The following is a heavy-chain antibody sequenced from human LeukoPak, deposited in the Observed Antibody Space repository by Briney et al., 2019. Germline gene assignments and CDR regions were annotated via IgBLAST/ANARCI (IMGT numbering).Heavy chain of an antibody. CDR2: IYYSGST. V-gene: IGHV4-39*01. J-gene: IGHJ4*02. CDR3: ARHEATYYDFWSGYYSTTAPGSFDY. D-gene: IGHD3-3*01. CDR1: GGPISSSSYY. Sequence: SETLSLTCTVSGGPISSSSYYWGWIRQPPGKGLEWIGSIYYSGSTYYNPSLKSRVTISVDTSKNQFSLKLSSVTAADTAVYYCARHEATYYDFWSGYYSTTAPGSFDYWGQGTLVTVSS.